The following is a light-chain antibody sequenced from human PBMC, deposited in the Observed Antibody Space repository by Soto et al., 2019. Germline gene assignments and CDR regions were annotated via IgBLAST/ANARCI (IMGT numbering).Light chain of an antibody. V-gene: IGLV2-14*03. CDR1: SSDIGGYNY. J-gene: IGLJ1*01. CDR3: RSSTKSSYIYV. CDR2: DVT. Sequence: QSVLTQPASVSGSPGQSITISCTGSSSDIGGYNYVSWYQQHPGKAPKLMLYDVTNRPSGVSNRFSGSKSGNTASLTISGLQAEVFFDYYCRSSTKSSYIYVFVTVYIVTVL.